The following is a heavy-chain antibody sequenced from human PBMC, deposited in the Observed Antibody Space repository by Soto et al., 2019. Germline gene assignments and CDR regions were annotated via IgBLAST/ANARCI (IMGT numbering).Heavy chain of an antibody. J-gene: IGHJ5*02. Sequence: GASVKVSCKVSGYTLTELSMHWVRQAPGKGLEWMGTFDPAVGETIFAQKFQGRVTMTEDTSTDTAYMELSSLRSEDTAVYYCATVKMIQVWFWWFDPWGQGTLVTVSS. V-gene: IGHV1-24*01. D-gene: IGHD5-18*01. CDR1: GYTLTELS. CDR2: FDPAVGET. CDR3: ATVKMIQVWFWWFDP.